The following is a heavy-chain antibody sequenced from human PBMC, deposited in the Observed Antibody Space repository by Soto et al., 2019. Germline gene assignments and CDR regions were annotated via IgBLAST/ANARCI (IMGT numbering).Heavy chain of an antibody. V-gene: IGHV3-23*01. J-gene: IGHJ6*02. D-gene: IGHD3-16*01. CDR2: ISRDGGIT. CDR1: GSSFSSYA. Sequence: EVQLLESGGDLVQFGGSLRLSCAASGSSFSSYAMNWVRQAPGKGLEWVSTISRDGGITYYADSVKGRFTISRDNSKNTVSMQMNSLGAEDTAVYYCAKGGVWVHYGRDVWGQGTTVTVSS. CDR3: AKGGVWVHYGRDV.